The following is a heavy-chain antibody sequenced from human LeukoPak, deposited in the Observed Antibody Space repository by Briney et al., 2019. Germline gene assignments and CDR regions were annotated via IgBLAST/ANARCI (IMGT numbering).Heavy chain of an antibody. CDR2: ISYDGSNK. CDR3: ARGGSGSYHYYYYYYMDV. J-gene: IGHJ6*03. Sequence: PGGSLRLSCAASGFTFSSYAMHWVRQAPGKGLEWVAAISYDGSNKYYADSVKGRFTISRDNSKNTLYLQMNSLRAEDTAVYYCARGGSGSYHYYYYYYMDVWGKGTTVTISS. D-gene: IGHD1-26*01. CDR1: GFTFSSYA. V-gene: IGHV3-30*14.